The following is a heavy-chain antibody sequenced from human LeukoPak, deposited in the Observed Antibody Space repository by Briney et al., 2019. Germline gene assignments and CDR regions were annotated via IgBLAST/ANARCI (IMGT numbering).Heavy chain of an antibody. D-gene: IGHD3-10*01. CDR2: INPDSGGT. CDR3: ARVITMVRGVITDDALDI. Sequence: ASVKVSCKASGYTFTGYYMHWVRQAPGQGLEWMGWINPDSGGTNYAQKFQGRVTMTRDTSISTAYMELSRLRSDDTAVYYCARVITMVRGVITDDALDIWGQGTMVTVSS. J-gene: IGHJ3*02. CDR1: GYTFTGYY. V-gene: IGHV1-2*02.